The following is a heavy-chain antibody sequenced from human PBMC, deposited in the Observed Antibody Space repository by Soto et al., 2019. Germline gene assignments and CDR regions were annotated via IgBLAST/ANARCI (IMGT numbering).Heavy chain of an antibody. CDR2: MNHNSGNT. D-gene: IGHD3-3*01. Sequence: QVQLVQSGAEVKKPGASVKVSCKASGYTFTSYDINWVRQATGQGLEWMGWMNHNSGNTGYAQKFQGRVTMTRNTSISTAYMELSSLISEDTAVYYCARMLSSITIFGVVTFYGMDVWGQGTTVTVSS. J-gene: IGHJ6*02. CDR1: GYTFTSYD. CDR3: ARMLSSITIFGVVTFYGMDV. V-gene: IGHV1-8*01.